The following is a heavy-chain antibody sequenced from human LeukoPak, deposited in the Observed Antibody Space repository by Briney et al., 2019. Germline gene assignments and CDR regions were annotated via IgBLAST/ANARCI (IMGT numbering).Heavy chain of an antibody. J-gene: IGHJ4*02. D-gene: IGHD4-17*01. V-gene: IGHV3-33*01. Sequence: GRSLRLSCAASGFTFSSYAMHWVRQAPGKGLEWVAVIWYDGSNKYYADSVKGRFTISRDNSKNTLDLQMNSLGAEDTAVYYCARGGTTVTTNLFDYWGQGTLVTVSS. CDR2: IWYDGSNK. CDR3: ARGGTTVTTNLFDY. CDR1: GFTFSSYA.